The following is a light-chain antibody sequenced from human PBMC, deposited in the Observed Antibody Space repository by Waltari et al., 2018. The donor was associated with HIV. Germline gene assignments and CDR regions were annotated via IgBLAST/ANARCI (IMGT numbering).Light chain of an antibody. Sequence: IQMTQSPSPLPASIGDRITITCRASQTIKNLLAWYQHKPGKAPKLLIYKASNVERGVPSRFSGSGSGTEFTLTINSLQPDDFATYYCQQYDSYSPEIFTFGPGTKVDLK. CDR1: QTIKNL. J-gene: IGKJ3*01. CDR2: KAS. CDR3: QQYDSYSPEIFT. V-gene: IGKV1-5*03.